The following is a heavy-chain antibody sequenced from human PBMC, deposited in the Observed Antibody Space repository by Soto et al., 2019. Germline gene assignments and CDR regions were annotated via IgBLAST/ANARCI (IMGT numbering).Heavy chain of an antibody. Sequence: GGSLRLSCAASGFTFSSYGMHWVRQAPGKGLEWVAVIWYDGSNKYYADSVKGRFTISRDNSKNTLYLQMNSLRAEDTAVYYCARDEFLYWSGYGYYYGMDVWGQGTTVTSP. CDR1: GFTFSSYG. CDR2: IWYDGSNK. V-gene: IGHV3-33*01. CDR3: ARDEFLYWSGYGYYYGMDV. D-gene: IGHD3-3*01. J-gene: IGHJ6*02.